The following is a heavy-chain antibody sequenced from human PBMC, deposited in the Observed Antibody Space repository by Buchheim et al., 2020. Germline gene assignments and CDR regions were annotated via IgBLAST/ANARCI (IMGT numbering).Heavy chain of an antibody. Sequence: QVQLVESGGGVVQPGKSLRLSCAASGFTFSNYDMHWVRQAPGKGLEWVAVISYDGSNKYYADSVKGRFTISRDNSKNTVYLQMNSLRAEDTAVYYCATKGGYSYCDDAFDIWGQVT. J-gene: IGHJ3*02. D-gene: IGHD5-18*01. V-gene: IGHV3-30*03. CDR3: ATKGGYSYCDDAFDI. CDR2: ISYDGSNK. CDR1: GFTFSNYD.